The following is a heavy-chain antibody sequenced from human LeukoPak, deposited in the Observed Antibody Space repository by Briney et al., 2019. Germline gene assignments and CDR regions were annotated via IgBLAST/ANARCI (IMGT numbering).Heavy chain of an antibody. Sequence: GASVTVSCKASGYTFTSYDINWVRQATGQGLEWMGWMNPNSGNTGYAQKFQGRVTMTRDTSTTTDYMELSSLRSEDTAVYYCARRSTLCSGTSCYLGYWGQGTLVTVSS. D-gene: IGHD2-2*01. J-gene: IGHJ4*02. V-gene: IGHV1-8*01. CDR2: MNPNSGNT. CDR1: GYTFTSYD. CDR3: ARRSTLCSGTSCYLGY.